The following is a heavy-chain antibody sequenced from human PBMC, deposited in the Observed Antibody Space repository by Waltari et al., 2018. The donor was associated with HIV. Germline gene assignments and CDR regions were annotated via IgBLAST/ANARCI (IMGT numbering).Heavy chain of an antibody. Sequence: QVQLVQSGAEVKKPGASVKVSCKASGYTFTAYYMHWVRQAAGQGLEWRRWITPRSGATQYEQKFQGRVTMTRDTSISTAVMELSRLRSDDTAVYYCAIGPLQGVAVADIDYWGQGTLVTVSS. CDR1: GYTFTAYY. J-gene: IGHJ4*02. V-gene: IGHV1-2*02. CDR2: ITPRSGAT. D-gene: IGHD6-19*01. CDR3: AIGPLQGVAVADIDY.